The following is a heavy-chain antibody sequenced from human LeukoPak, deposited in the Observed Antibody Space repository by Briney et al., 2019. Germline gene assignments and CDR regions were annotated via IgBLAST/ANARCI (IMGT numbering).Heavy chain of an antibody. CDR1: GGSISSYY. J-gene: IGHJ3*02. CDR2: IYTSGST. Sequence: SETLSLTCTVSGGSISSYYWSWIRQPAGKGLEWIGRIYTSGSTNYNPSLKSRVTMSVDTSKNQLSLKLSSVTAADTAVYYCAIRSRYYYDSSGYLNDAFDIWGQGTMVTVSS. CDR3: AIRSRYYYDSSGYLNDAFDI. D-gene: IGHD3-22*01. V-gene: IGHV4-4*07.